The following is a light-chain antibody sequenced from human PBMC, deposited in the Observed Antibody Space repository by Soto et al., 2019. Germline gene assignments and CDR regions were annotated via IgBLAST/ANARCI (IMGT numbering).Light chain of an antibody. CDR3: QQANVGT. CDR1: QNILSN. V-gene: IGKV3-15*01. CDR2: GAS. Sequence: EIVMTQSPATLSVSPGERATLXCRASQNILSNLAWYQQKPGQAXRLLIYGASTRATGIPARFSGSGSGTDFTLTISSLQPEDFATYYCQQANVGTFGPGTKVDIK. J-gene: IGKJ3*01.